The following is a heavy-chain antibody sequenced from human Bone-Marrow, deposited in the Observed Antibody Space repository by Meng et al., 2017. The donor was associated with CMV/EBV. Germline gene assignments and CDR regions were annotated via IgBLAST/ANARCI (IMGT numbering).Heavy chain of an antibody. V-gene: IGHV4-34*01. CDR2: INHSGST. CDR3: AKESGSRWFDY. Sequence: SETLSLTCAVYGGSFSGYYWSWIRQPPGKGLEWIGEINHSGSTNYNPSLKSRVTISVDTSKNQFSLKLSSVTAADTAVYYCAKESGSRWFDYWGQGTLVTVSS. J-gene: IGHJ4*02. CDR1: GGSFSGYY. D-gene: IGHD1-26*01.